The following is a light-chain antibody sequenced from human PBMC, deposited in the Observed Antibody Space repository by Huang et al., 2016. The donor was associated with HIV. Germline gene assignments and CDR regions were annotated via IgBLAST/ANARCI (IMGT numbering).Light chain of an antibody. Sequence: EVVMTQSPATLSVSPGERATLSCRASQSISNDLDWYQQKPGQAPRLLVSGVSTRATGVPARFSGSGSGTEFTLTITSLQSEDFAVYYCQQYDQWPLTFGGGTKVEIK. CDR1: QSISND. CDR2: GVS. V-gene: IGKV3-15*01. CDR3: QQYDQWPLT. J-gene: IGKJ4*01.